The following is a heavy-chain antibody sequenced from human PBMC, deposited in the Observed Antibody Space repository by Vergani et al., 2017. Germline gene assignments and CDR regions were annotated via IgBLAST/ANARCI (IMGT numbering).Heavy chain of an antibody. V-gene: IGHV3-43*01. Sequence: EVQLVESGGVVVQPGGSLRLSCAASGFTFDDYTMHWVRQAPGKGLEWVSFISWDGGSTYYADSVKGRFTISRDNSKNSLYLQMNSLRAEDTAVYYCAKDLVGYCSGGSCYSDYYYYGMDVWGQGTTVTVSS. CDR3: AKDLVGYCSGGSCYSDYYYYGMDV. J-gene: IGHJ6*02. CDR2: ISWDGGST. D-gene: IGHD2-15*01. CDR1: GFTFDDYT.